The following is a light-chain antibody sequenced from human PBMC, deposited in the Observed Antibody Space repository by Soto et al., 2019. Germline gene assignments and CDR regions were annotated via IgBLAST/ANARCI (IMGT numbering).Light chain of an antibody. J-gene: IGKJ1*01. CDR1: QSVSSSY. V-gene: IGKV3-20*01. CDR3: QQHGRSAWT. CDR2: GAS. Sequence: EIVLTQSPGTLSLSPGERATLSCRARQSVSSSYLAWYQQRPGQAPRLLIYGASIRATGIPDRFSGRGAGTDVTLTISRRGLQLCPVYVSQQHGRSAWTFDQGTKV.